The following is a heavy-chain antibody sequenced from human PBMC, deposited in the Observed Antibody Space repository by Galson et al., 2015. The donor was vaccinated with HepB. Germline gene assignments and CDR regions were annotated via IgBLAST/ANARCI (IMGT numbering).Heavy chain of an antibody. CDR3: ARDDILSDYDFWSGSAGGMDF. CDR2: IYTSGST. V-gene: IGHV4-4*07. J-gene: IGHJ6*02. Sequence: SETLSLTCTVSGGSISSYYWSWIRQPAGKGLEWIGRIYTSGSTNYNPSLKSRVTMSVDTSKNQFSLKLSSVTAADTAVYYCARDDILSDYDFWSGSAGGMDFWGQGTTVTVSS. D-gene: IGHD3-3*01. CDR1: GGSISSYY.